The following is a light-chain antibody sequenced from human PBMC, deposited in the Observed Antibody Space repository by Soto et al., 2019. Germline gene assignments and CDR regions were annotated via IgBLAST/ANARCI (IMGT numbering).Light chain of an antibody. CDR2: GAS. J-gene: IGKJ2*01. Sequence: LILTQSPGTLSLSPGERATLSCSASESVRNNSLAWYQQHPGQAPRLLIFGASSRATGIPDRFTGTGSGADFSLTISGLEPDDSAVYFCHHYGYGADTFGQGTKLEIK. V-gene: IGKV3-20*01. CDR1: ESVRNNS. CDR3: HHYGYGADT.